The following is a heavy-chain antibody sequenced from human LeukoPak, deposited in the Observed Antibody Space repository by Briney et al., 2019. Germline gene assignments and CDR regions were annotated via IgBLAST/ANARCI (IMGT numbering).Heavy chain of an antibody. CDR1: GYTFTSYG. J-gene: IGHJ6*02. Sequence: ASVKVSCKASGYTFTSYGISWVRQAPGQGLEWMGWISAYNGNTNYAQKLQGRVTMTTDTSTCTAYMELRSLRSDDTAVYYCARDRLEWLLYYYYGMDVWGQGTTVTVSS. CDR2: ISAYNGNT. V-gene: IGHV1-18*01. D-gene: IGHD3-3*01. CDR3: ARDRLEWLLYYYYGMDV.